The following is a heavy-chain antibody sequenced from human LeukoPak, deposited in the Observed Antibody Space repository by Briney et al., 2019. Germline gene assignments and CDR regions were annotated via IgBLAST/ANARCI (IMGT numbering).Heavy chain of an antibody. CDR1: GFTFSSYS. D-gene: IGHD3-16*02. V-gene: IGHV3-48*02. CDR3: ARHPYDYVWGSYHNFAY. J-gene: IGHJ4*02. CDR2: ITSSSSTI. Sequence: GGSLRLSCAASGFTFSSYSMNWVRQAPGKGLEWVSYITSSSSTIYYADSVKGRFTISRDNAKNSLYLQMNSLRDEDTAVYYCARHPYDYVWGSYHNFAYWGQGTLVTVSS.